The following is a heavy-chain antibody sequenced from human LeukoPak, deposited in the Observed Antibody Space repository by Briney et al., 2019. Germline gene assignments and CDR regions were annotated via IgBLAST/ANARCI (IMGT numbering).Heavy chain of an antibody. CDR1: GYTFTSYG. J-gene: IGHJ6*03. CDR2: ISAYNGNT. Sequence: VASVKVSCKASGYTFTSYGISWVRQAPGQGLEWMGWISAYNGNTKYAQKLQGKVTMTTDTSTSTAYMELRSLRSDDTAVYYCARDMFPGSSGVVIKNMDIWGKGTTVTVSS. CDR3: ARDMFPGSSGVVIKNMDI. V-gene: IGHV1-18*01. D-gene: IGHD3-3*01.